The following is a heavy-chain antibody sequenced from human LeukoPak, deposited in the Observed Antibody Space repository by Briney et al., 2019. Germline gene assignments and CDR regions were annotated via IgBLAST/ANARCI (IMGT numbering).Heavy chain of an antibody. J-gene: IGHJ5*02. CDR2: IYYSGST. Sequence: SETLSLTCTVSGYSISSGYYWGWIRQPPGKGQEWIAYIYYSGSTNYNPSLKSRVTISVDTSKNQFSLKLSSVTAADTAVYYCARRGGANWFDPWGQGTLVTVSS. CDR1: GYSISSGYY. CDR3: ARRGGANWFDP. V-gene: IGHV4-38-2*02. D-gene: IGHD3-10*01.